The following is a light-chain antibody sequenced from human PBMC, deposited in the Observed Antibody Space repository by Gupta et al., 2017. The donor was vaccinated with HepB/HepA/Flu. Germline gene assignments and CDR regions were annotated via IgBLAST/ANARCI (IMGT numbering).Light chain of an antibody. V-gene: IGKV1-39*01. CDR2: AAS. J-gene: IGKJ5*01. CDR1: QSISSY. CDR3: QQSYSTPRA. Sequence: DIQMTQSPSSLSASVGDRVTITCRASQSISSYLNWYQQKPGKAPKLLIYAASSLQSGVPSRFSGSGFGTDFTLTISSLQPEDFATYYCQQSYSTPRAFGQGTRLEIE.